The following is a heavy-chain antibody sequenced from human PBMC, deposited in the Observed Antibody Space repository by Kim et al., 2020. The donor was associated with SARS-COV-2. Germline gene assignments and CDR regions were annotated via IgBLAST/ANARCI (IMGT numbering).Heavy chain of an antibody. D-gene: IGHD3-16*01. CDR3: AREGGATGWFDP. CDR1: GYTFTSYA. Sequence: ASVKVSCKASGYTFTSYAMHWVRQAPGQRLEWMGWINAGNGNTKYSQKFQGRVTITRDTSASTAYMELSSLRSEDTAVYYCAREGGATGWFDPWGQGTLVTVSS. J-gene: IGHJ5*02. V-gene: IGHV1-3*01. CDR2: INAGNGNT.